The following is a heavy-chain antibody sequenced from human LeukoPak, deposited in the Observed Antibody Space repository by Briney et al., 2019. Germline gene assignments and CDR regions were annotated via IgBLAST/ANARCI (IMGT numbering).Heavy chain of an antibody. J-gene: IGHJ4*02. CDR1: GDSITTTSYS. CDR3: ARDRPGGSSLDY. CDR2: IYSSGST. Sequence: SETLSLTCTVSGDSITTTSYSWGWIRQPPGKGLEWIGYIYSSGSTNYNPSLKSRVTISIDTSKNQFSLKLSSVTAADTAVYYCARDRPGGSSLDYWGQGTLVTVSS. V-gene: IGHV4-61*05. D-gene: IGHD6-13*01.